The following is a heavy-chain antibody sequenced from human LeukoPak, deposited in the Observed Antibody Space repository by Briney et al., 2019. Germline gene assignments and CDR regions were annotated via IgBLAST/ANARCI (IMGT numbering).Heavy chain of an antibody. CDR3: ARELRYCSSTSCSYDAFDI. V-gene: IGHV3-21*01. CDR2: ISSSSSYI. Sequence: GGSLVLSCAASGFTFSSYSMNWVRQAPGKGLEWVSSISSSSSYIYYADSVKGRFTISRDNAKNSLYLQMNSLRAEDTAVYYCARELRYCSSTSCSYDAFDIWGQGTMVTVSS. D-gene: IGHD2-2*01. CDR1: GFTFSSYS. J-gene: IGHJ3*02.